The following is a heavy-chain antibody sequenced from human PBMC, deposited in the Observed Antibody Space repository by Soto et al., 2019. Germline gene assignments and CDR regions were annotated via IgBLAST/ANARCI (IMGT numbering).Heavy chain of an antibody. CDR2: IYYSGST. CDR3: ARGYCSSFSCYWSDVWFDP. J-gene: IGHJ5*02. CDR1: GGSISSSGYY. V-gene: IGHV4-39*01. Sequence: PSETLSLTCTVSGGSISSSGYYWGWFRQPPGRGLEWIGSIYYSGSTFYNPSLKSRVTISVDTSKNQFSLKLSSVTAADTAVYYCARGYCSSFSCYWSDVWFDPWGQGALVTVSS. D-gene: IGHD2-2*01.